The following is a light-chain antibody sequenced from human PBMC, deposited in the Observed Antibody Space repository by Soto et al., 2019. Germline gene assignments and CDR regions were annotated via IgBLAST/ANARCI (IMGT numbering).Light chain of an antibody. J-gene: IGLJ1*01. CDR1: SSNIGAGYD. V-gene: IGLV1-40*01. CDR3: QSYDSSFYV. CDR2: GNS. Sequence: QSVLTQPPSVSGAPGQRVTISCTGSSSNIGAGYDVHWYQQLPGTAPKHLIYGNSNRPSGVPDRFSGSKSGTSASLAITGLEAEDEADYYCQSYDSSFYVFGTGTKLTVL.